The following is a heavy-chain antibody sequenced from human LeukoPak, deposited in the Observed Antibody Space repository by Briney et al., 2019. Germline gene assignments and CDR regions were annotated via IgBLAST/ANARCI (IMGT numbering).Heavy chain of an antibody. Sequence: GGSLRLSCAASGITFDDYAMHWVRQAPGKGLEWVSGISWNSGSIGYADSVKGRFTISRDNAKNSLYLQMNSLRAEDTALYYCAKGTYTAMVKGVDYWGQGTLVTVSS. CDR2: ISWNSGSI. CDR1: GITFDDYA. J-gene: IGHJ4*02. D-gene: IGHD5-18*01. V-gene: IGHV3-9*01. CDR3: AKGTYTAMVKGVDY.